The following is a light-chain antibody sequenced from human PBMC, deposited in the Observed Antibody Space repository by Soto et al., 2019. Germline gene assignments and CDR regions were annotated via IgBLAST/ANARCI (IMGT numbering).Light chain of an antibody. CDR3: SSYTSSSTLVV. V-gene: IGLV2-14*01. J-gene: IGLJ1*01. CDR1: SSDVGGYNY. Sequence: QYALTQPASVSGSPGQSITISCTGTSSDVGGYNYVSWYQQHPGKAPKVMIYEVSNRPSGVSNRFSGSKSGNTASLTISGLQAEDEADYYCSSYTSSSTLVVFGTGTKLTVL. CDR2: EVS.